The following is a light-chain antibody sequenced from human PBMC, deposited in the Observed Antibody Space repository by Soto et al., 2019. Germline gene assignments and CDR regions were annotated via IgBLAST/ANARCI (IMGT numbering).Light chain of an antibody. CDR1: TIGAHSF. CDR2: DVS. Sequence: QSALTQPRSLSGSPGQSATISCTGPTIGAHSFVSWYQDRPDKVPKLLIYDVSQRPPGIPDRFSGSRSANTASLTISGLQADDAAAYYCCSYTGNKVFVFGTGTKVTVL. J-gene: IGLJ1*01. V-gene: IGLV2-11*01. CDR3: CSYTGNKVFV.